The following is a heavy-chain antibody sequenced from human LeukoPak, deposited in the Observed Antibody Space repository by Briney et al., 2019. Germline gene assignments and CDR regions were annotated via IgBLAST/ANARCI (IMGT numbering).Heavy chain of an antibody. CDR1: GGSISSSNYY. CDR2: ISYSGST. J-gene: IGHJ6*02. V-gene: IGHV4-39*01. Sequence: SETLSLTCTVSGGSISSSNYYWGWIRQPPGKGLEWIGTISYSGSTYYNPSLKSRVTISVATSKNQFSLKLSSVTAADTAVFYGARQGAYSSCYYPREYYGMDVWGQGTTVTVSS. D-gene: IGHD6-19*01. CDR3: ARQGAYSSCYYPREYYGMDV.